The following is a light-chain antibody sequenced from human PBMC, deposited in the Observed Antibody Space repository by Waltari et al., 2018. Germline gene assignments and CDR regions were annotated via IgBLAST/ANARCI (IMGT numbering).Light chain of an antibody. CDR3: QQYNSYPWT. J-gene: IGKJ1*01. CDR1: QGISSW. V-gene: IGKV1-5*01. CDR2: DTS. Sequence: DIQMTQSPSTLSSSVGYRVTITCRASQGISSWLAWYQQKPGKAPKVLIYDTSNLESGVPSRFSGSGSGTEFTLTISSLQADDFASYYCQQYNSYPWTFGQGTKVEIK.